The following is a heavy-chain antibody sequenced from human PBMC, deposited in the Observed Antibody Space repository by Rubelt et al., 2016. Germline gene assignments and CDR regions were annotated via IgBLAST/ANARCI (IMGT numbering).Heavy chain of an antibody. Sequence: QVQLVQSGAEVKKPGTSVKVSCKASGYTFTNYGISWVRQAPGQGLEWMGWISAYNGNTNYAQILQGRVTMTTDTSTSTVYMELRSLGSDDTAVYYCARDESIAAAGTGVYWGQGTLVTVSS. CDR1: GYTFTNYG. D-gene: IGHD6-13*01. V-gene: IGHV1-18*01. CDR3: ARDESIAAAGTGVY. J-gene: IGHJ4*02. CDR2: ISAYNGNT.